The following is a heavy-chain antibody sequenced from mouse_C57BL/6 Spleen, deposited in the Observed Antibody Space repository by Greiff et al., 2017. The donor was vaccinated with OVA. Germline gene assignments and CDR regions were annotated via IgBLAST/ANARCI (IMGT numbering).Heavy chain of an antibody. CDR2: IYPGDGDT. J-gene: IGHJ2*01. CDR3: ARGGSSYFDY. D-gene: IGHD1-1*01. CDR1: GYAFSSSW. V-gene: IGHV1-82*01. Sequence: VQLQQSGPELVKPGASVKISCKASGYAFSSSWMNWVKQRPGKGLEWIGRIYPGDGDTNYNGKFKGKATLTADKSSSTAYIQLSSLTSEDSAVYFCARGGSSYFDYWGQGTTLTVSS.